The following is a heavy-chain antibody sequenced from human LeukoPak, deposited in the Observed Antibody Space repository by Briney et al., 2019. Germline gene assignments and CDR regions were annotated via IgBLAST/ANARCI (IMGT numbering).Heavy chain of an antibody. CDR2: IRSKAYGGTA. CDR1: GFTFGVGG. V-gene: IGHV3-49*03. CDR3: SRDFWRFGLAY. D-gene: IGHD3-3*01. J-gene: IGHJ4*02. Sequence: GGSLRLSCTASGFTFGVGGMSWFRQAPGKGLEWVGFIRSKAYGGTAEYAASVKDRFTVSRDDSKSIAYLEMKSLKIEDTAVYYCSRDFWRFGLAYWGQGTLVTVTS.